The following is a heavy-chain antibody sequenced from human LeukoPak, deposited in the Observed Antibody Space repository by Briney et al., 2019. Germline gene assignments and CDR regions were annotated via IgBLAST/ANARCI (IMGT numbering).Heavy chain of an antibody. D-gene: IGHD3-10*01. CDR1: GFTLSSYA. V-gene: IGHV3-30-3*01. CDR2: ISYDGINK. J-gene: IGHJ4*02. CDR3: ARDCCGEWYYFDC. Sequence: GGSLRLSCAASGFTLSSYAMHWGRQAPGKGLEWVAVISYDGINKYYADSVKGRFTISRDNSKNTLSLQMNSLRAEDTAVYYCARDCCGEWYYFDCWGQGTLVTVSS.